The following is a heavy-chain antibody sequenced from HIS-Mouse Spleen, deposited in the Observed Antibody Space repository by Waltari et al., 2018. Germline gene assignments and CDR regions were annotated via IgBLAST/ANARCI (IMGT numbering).Heavy chain of an antibody. D-gene: IGHD6-13*01. CDR1: CGSLRSSSYH. CDR2: IYYSGST. V-gene: IGHV4-39*07. CDR3: AREIPYSSSWYDWYFDL. J-gene: IGHJ2*01. Sequence: QLQLQESGPGLVKPSETLSLTCPVPCGSLRSSSYHWGWNRLPPGKGLEWIGSIYYSGSTYYNPSLKSRVTISVDTSKNQFSRKLSSVTAADTAVYYCAREIPYSSSWYDWYFDLWGRGTLVTVSS.